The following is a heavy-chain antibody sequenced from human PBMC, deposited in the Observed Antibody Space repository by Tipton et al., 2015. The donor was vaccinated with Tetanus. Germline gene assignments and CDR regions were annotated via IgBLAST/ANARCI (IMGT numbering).Heavy chain of an antibody. D-gene: IGHD3-10*01. V-gene: IGHV4-59*01. CDR3: ARDAPGGEWFGELSLFDY. CDR1: GGSISSYY. J-gene: IGHJ4*02. CDR2: IYYSGST. Sequence: TLSLTCTVSGGSISSYYWSWIRQPPGKGLEWIGYIYYSGSTNYNPSLKSRVTISVDTSKNQFSLKLSSVTAADTAVYYCARDAPGGEWFGELSLFDYWGPGTLVTVSS.